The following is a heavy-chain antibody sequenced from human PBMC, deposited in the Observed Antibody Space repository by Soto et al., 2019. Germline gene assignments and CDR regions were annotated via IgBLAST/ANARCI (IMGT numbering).Heavy chain of an antibody. V-gene: IGHV3-23*01. Sequence: QTGGSLRISCAASGFTFSSYAMSWVRQEPGKGLEWVSAISGSGGSTYYADSVKGRFTISRDNSKNTLYLQMNSLRAEDTAVYYCAKDYYGSGSYYNPFDYWGQGTLVTVSS. D-gene: IGHD3-10*01. CDR3: AKDYYGSGSYYNPFDY. J-gene: IGHJ4*02. CDR2: ISGSGGST. CDR1: GFTFSSYA.